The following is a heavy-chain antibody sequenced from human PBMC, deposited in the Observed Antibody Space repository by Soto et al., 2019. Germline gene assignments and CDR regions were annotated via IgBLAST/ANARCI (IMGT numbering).Heavy chain of an antibody. CDR1: GASISSGDYL. CDR2: VSHDGTT. V-gene: IGHV4-30-4*01. D-gene: IGHD2-8*01. CDR3: ARDRRMVYAIIGDYYYGMDV. Sequence: PSETLSLTCTVSGASISSGDYLWSWIRQSPGKGLEWIGYVSHDGTTYYNPSLESRVAISVDTSKNQFSLKLSSVTAADTAVYYCARDRRMVYAIIGDYYYGMDVWGQGTMVTVSS. J-gene: IGHJ6*02.